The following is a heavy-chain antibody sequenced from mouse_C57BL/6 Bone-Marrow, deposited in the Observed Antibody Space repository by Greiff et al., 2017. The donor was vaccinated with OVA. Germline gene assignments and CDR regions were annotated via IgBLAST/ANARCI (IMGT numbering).Heavy chain of an antibody. Sequence: VKLQQPGAELVMPGASVKLSCKASGYTFTSYWMHWVKQRPGQGLEWIGEIDPSDSYTNYNQQFKGKSTLTVDKSASTAYMQLSSLTSEDSAVYYCARDYDYDKKAWFAYWGQGTLVTVSA. D-gene: IGHD2-4*01. CDR3: ARDYDYDKKAWFAY. J-gene: IGHJ3*01. V-gene: IGHV1-69*01. CDR1: GYTFTSYW. CDR2: IDPSDSYT.